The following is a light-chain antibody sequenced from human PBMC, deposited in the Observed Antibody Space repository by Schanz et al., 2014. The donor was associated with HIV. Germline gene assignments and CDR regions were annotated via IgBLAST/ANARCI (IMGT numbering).Light chain of an antibody. CDR2: GAS. CDR3: QYFGNSGGT. V-gene: IGKV3-20*01. Sequence: EIVLTQSPATLSLSPGERGTLSCRASQSVKSNFIGWYQQKPGQAPRLLIYGASNRATGIPDKFSGSGSGTDFTLTISRLEPEDFAVYYCQYFGNSGGTFGGGTKVEIK. CDR1: QSVKSNF. J-gene: IGKJ4*01.